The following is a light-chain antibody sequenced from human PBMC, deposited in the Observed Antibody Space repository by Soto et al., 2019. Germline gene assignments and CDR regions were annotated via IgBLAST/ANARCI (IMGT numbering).Light chain of an antibody. V-gene: IGKV3-15*01. J-gene: IGKJ2*01. Sequence: EIVMTQSPATLSVSPGERATLSCRASQSISNKLAWYQQKPGQAPRLLIYGASTRATGIPARFSGSGSGTDFTLTISSLQSEYFAVYYCQQYNNWPLTFGQGTKLEIK. CDR2: GAS. CDR3: QQYNNWPLT. CDR1: QSISNK.